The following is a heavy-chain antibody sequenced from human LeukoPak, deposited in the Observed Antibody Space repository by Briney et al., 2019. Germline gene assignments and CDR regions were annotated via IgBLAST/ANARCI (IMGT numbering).Heavy chain of an antibody. J-gene: IGHJ4*02. V-gene: IGHV3-64D*06. Sequence: GGSLRLSCSASGFTFSSYAMHWVRQAPGKGLEYVSAISSNGGSTYYADSVKGRFTISRDNPKNTLYLQMSSLRAEDTAVYYCVKRLRGYSGYDSTYFDYWGQGTLVTVSS. CDR3: VKRLRGYSGYDSTYFDY. CDR1: GFTFSSYA. D-gene: IGHD5-12*01. CDR2: ISSNGGST.